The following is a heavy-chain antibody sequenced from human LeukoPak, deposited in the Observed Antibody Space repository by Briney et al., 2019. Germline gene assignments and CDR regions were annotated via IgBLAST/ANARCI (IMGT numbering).Heavy chain of an antibody. CDR2: IYYSGST. Sequence: SETLSLTCTVSGGSISSYYWSWIRQPPGKGLEWIGYIYYSGSTNYNPSLKSRVTISVDTSKNQFSLKLSSVTAADTAVYYCARARGTRAYNWFDPWGQGILVTVSS. V-gene: IGHV4-59*01. CDR1: GGSISSYY. CDR3: ARARGTRAYNWFDP. J-gene: IGHJ5*02. D-gene: IGHD1/OR15-1a*01.